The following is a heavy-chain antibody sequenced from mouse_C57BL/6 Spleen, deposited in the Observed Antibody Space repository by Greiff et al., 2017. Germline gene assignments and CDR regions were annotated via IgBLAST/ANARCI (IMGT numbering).Heavy chain of an antibody. CDR2: IDPSDSYT. V-gene: IGHV1-59*01. CDR3: ARAGTTVVEDPYFDY. J-gene: IGHJ2*01. D-gene: IGHD1-1*01. CDR1: GYTFTSYW. Sequence: QVQLQQPGAELVRPGTSVKLSCKASGYTFTSYWMHWVKQRPGQGLEGIGVIDPSDSYTNYNQKFKGKATLTVDTSSSTAYMQRSSLTSEDSAVYYCARAGTTVVEDPYFDYWGQGTTLTVSS.